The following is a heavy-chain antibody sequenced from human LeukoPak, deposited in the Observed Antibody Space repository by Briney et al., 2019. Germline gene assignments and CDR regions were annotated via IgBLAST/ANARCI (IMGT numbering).Heavy chain of an antibody. CDR2: IYYSGIT. D-gene: IGHD5-12*01. V-gene: IGHV4-59*08. J-gene: IGHJ4*02. CDR1: GGSISGYY. Sequence: PSETLSLTCAVSGGSISGYYWIWIRQPPGKGLEWIGYIYYSGITNYNPSLKSRVTISVDTSKNQFPLKLSSVTAADTAVYYCARHLYSGYDRVFDYWGQGTLVSVSS. CDR3: ARHLYSGYDRVFDY.